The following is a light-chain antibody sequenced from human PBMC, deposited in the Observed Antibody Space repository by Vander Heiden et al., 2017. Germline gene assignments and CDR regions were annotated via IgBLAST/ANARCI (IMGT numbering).Light chain of an antibody. CDR2: SNN. CDR1: SSSIGSNT. CDR3: AAWDDSLYGYV. J-gene: IGLJ1*01. Sequence: QSVLTQPPSASGTPGQRVTISCSGSSSSIGSNTVNWYQHLPGTAPKLLIYSNNQRPSGVPDRFSGSKSGTSASLAISGLQSEDEADYYCAAWDDSLYGYVFGTGTKVTVL. V-gene: IGLV1-44*01.